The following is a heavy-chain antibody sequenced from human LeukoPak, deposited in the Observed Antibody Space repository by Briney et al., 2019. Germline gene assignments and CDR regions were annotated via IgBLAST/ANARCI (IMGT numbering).Heavy chain of an antibody. V-gene: IGHV3-30*02. Sequence: GGSLGLSCAASGFTFSSYGMHWVRQAPGKGLEWVAFIRYDGSNKYYADSVKGRFTISRDNSKNTLYLQMNSLRAEDTAVYYCAKNRRGYYDSSGYWNYFDYWGQGTLVTVSS. CDR2: IRYDGSNK. CDR1: GFTFSSYG. J-gene: IGHJ4*02. D-gene: IGHD3-22*01. CDR3: AKNRRGYYDSSGYWNYFDY.